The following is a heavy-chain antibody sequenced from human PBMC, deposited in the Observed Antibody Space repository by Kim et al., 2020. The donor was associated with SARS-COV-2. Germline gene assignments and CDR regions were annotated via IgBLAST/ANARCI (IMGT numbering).Heavy chain of an antibody. CDR2: IWHDGSNK. Sequence: GGSLRLSCAASGFTFGAYGMHWVRQAPGKGLEWVAIIWHDGSNKYYADSVKGRFTISRDNFKDTLYLQMNSLRGEDTAVYFCARDGDSSGYEADYWGQGTLVSVSS. CDR3: ARDGDSSGYEADY. D-gene: IGHD3-22*01. CDR1: GFTFGAYG. J-gene: IGHJ4*02. V-gene: IGHV3-33*01.